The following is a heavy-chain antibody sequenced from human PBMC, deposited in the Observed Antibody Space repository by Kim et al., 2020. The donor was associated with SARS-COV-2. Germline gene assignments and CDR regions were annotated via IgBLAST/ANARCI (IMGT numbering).Heavy chain of an antibody. J-gene: IGHJ4*02. V-gene: IGHV3-11*01. Sequence: ADSVKGRVTLAGYNAKNSLYLKMNSLRAEDTAVYYCARGYCSGGSCYLDYWGQGTLVTVSS. CDR3: ARGYCSGGSCYLDY. D-gene: IGHD2-15*01.